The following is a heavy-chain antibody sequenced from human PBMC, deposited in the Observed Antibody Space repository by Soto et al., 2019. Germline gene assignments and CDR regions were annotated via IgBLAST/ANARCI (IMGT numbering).Heavy chain of an antibody. CDR3: ARESEDLTSNFDY. J-gene: IGHJ4*02. CDR2: INTDGTIT. Sequence: HPGGSLRLSCAASGFTFSNYWMHWVRQAPGKGLVWVSRINTDGTITHYAASVKGRFTISRDNAKNTLYLQMNSLRAEDTAVYYCARESEDLTSNFDYWGQGTLVTVSS. CDR1: GFTFSNYW. V-gene: IGHV3-74*01.